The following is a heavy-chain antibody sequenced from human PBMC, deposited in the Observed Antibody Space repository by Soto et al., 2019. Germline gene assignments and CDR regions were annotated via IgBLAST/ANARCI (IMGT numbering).Heavy chain of an antibody. CDR3: AKDASITGTTDYFDY. CDR2: ISWDGGST. D-gene: IGHD1-7*01. V-gene: IGHV3-43D*03. J-gene: IGHJ4*02. CDR1: GFTFDDYA. Sequence: GGSLRLSCAASGFTFDDYAMYWVRQAPGKGLEWVSLISWDGGSTYYADSVKGRFTISRDNSKNSLYLQMNSLRAEDTALYYCAKDASITGTTDYFDYWGQGTLVTVSS.